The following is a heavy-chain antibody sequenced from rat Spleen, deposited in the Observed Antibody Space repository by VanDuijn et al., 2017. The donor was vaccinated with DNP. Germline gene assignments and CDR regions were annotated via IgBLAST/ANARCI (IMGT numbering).Heavy chain of an antibody. Sequence: EVKLVESGGGLVQPGRSLKLSCAASGFNFNDYWMGWVRQAPGKGLEWIGQINKHSSIINYIPSLKEKITISRDNAQNTLYLQMDSLRSEDTATYYCARHGQFITTTPFAYWGQGTLVTVSS. V-gene: IGHV4-2*01. CDR2: INKHSSII. J-gene: IGHJ3*01. CDR3: ARHGQFITTTPFAY. D-gene: IGHD1-10*01. CDR1: GFNFNDYW.